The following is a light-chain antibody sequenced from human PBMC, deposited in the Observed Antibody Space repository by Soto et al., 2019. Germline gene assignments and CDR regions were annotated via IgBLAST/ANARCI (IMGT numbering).Light chain of an antibody. CDR3: QQYNDWPLT. J-gene: IGKJ4*01. Sequence: EIVMTQSPATLSMSPGERATLSCRASQSVSNNLAWYQQKRGQAPRLLIYDASTRATGLPDSISGSGSGTEFTLTSSSLQSEDFALYYWQQYNDWPLTFGGGTKVEIK. CDR2: DAS. CDR1: QSVSNN. V-gene: IGKV3-15*01.